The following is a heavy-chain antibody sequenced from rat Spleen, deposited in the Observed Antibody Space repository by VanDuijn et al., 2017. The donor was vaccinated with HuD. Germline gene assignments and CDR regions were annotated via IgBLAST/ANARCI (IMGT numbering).Heavy chain of an antibody. J-gene: IGHJ2*01. CDR1: GFIFNSYY. CDR3: VRWTYTRRGFDY. D-gene: IGHD1-4*01. CDR2: ISTAGSNT. Sequence: EVQLVESGGGLVQPGGSLKLSCAASGFIFNSYYMVWVRQAPTKGLEWVAYISTAGSNTFYRDSVKGRFTISRDNDKSTLHLQMDSLRSEDTATYYCVRWTYTRRGFDYWGQGVMVTVSS. V-gene: IGHV5-25*01.